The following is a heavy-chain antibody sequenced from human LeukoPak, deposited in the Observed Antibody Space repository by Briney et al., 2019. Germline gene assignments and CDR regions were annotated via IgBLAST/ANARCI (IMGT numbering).Heavy chain of an antibody. J-gene: IGHJ4*02. CDR3: TRVIVAVPGYFDYFDF. D-gene: IGHD6-19*01. CDR2: INEDGSNK. Sequence: GGSLRLSCTASGFSFSSHYMRWIRQAPGKGLEWVANINEDGSNKWHLGSVKGRFTVSRDNARNSLYLQMNSLRVEDTAVYYCTRVIVAVPGYFDYFDFWGQGVLVTVSS. CDR1: GFSFSSHY. V-gene: IGHV3-7*01.